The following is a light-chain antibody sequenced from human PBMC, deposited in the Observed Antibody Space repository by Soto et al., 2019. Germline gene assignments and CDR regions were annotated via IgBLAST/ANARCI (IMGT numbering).Light chain of an antibody. CDR1: QSITTY. Sequence: DIQMTQSQSSLSAAVGDRVTITCRASQSITTYLNWYRQKPGKAPKLLIYAASSLQSGVPSRFSGSGSETEFTRSISSLQPEDFATYYCQQIYSAPRTFGGGTKVEIK. CDR3: QQIYSAPRT. J-gene: IGKJ4*01. CDR2: AAS. V-gene: IGKV1-39*01.